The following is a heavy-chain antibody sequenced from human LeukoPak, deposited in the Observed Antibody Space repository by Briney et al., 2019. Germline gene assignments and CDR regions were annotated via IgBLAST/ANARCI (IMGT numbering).Heavy chain of an antibody. Sequence: GRSLRLSCAASGFTFSSYAMHWVRQAPGKGLEWVAVISYDGSNKYYADSVKGRFTIPRDNSKNTLYLQMNSLRAEDTAVYYCARGPRITGTDYWGQGTLVTVSS. J-gene: IGHJ4*02. CDR2: ISYDGSNK. CDR3: ARGPRITGTDY. D-gene: IGHD3-3*01. V-gene: IGHV3-30-3*01. CDR1: GFTFSSYA.